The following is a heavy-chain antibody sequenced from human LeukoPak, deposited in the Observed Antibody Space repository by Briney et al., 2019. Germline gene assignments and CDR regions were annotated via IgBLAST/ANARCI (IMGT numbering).Heavy chain of an antibody. CDR3: AKGDAGSPTSNWFDP. J-gene: IGHJ5*02. CDR2: ISAYSGET. Sequence: ASVKVSCKASGYSFTNYGISWVRQAPGQGLEWVGWISAYSGETKYAPKLQGRVTITADKSTSTAYMELSSLRAEDTAVYYCAKGDAGSPTSNWFDPWGQGTLVTVSS. CDR1: GYSFTNYG. V-gene: IGHV1-18*01. D-gene: IGHD4-11*01.